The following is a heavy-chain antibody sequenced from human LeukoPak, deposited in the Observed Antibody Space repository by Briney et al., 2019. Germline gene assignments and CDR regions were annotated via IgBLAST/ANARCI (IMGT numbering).Heavy chain of an antibody. CDR3: ARGIRPQCYYYYYYMDV. CDR1: GGSISSSSYY. D-gene: IGHD3-3*02. V-gene: IGHV4-39*07. J-gene: IGHJ6*03. CDR2: IYYSGST. Sequence: PSETLTLTCTVSGGSISSSSYYWGRIRQPPGKGLEWFGSIYYSGSTYYNPSLKSRVTISVDTSKNQFSLKLSSVTAADTAVYYWARGIRPQCYYYYYYMDVWGKGTTVTVPS.